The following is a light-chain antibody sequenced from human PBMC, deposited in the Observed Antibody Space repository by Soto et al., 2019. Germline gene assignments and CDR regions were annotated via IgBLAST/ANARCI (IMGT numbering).Light chain of an antibody. J-gene: IGLJ2*01. CDR1: TGAVTTSHF. CDR2: DTS. CDR3: LLYYSGGRV. Sequence: QAVVTQEPSLTVSPGGTVTLTCGSSTGAVTTSHFSYWFQQKPGQAPRTLIYDTSNKHSWTPARFSGSLLGGKSALTLSGAQPEDEAEYYCLLYYSGGRVFGGGTKLTVL. V-gene: IGLV7-46*01.